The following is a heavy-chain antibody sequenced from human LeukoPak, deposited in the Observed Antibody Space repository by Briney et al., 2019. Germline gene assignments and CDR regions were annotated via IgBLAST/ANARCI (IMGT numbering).Heavy chain of an antibody. CDR1: GYTFTGYY. Sequence: ASVKVSCKASGYTFTGYYLHWVRQAPGQGLEWMGWINPNSGGTNYAQKFQGRVTVTRDTSISTAYMDLSSLRSEDTAVYYCARERELRPPYFDYWGQGTLVTVSS. J-gene: IGHJ4*02. D-gene: IGHD1-26*01. V-gene: IGHV1-2*02. CDR2: INPNSGGT. CDR3: ARERELRPPYFDY.